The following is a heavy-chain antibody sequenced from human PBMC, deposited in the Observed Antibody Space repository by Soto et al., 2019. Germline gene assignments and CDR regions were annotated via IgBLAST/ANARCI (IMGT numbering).Heavy chain of an antibody. CDR3: ARGGENTVTTPVDY. CDR1: GGTFSSYA. Sequence: QVQLVQSGAEVKKPGSSVKVSCKASGGTFSSYAISWVRQAPGQGLEWMGGIIPIFGTANYAQKFQGRVTITADESTSTAYMELSSLRSEDTAVYYCARGGENTVTTPVDYWGQGTLVTVSS. CDR2: IIPIFGTA. D-gene: IGHD4-17*01. J-gene: IGHJ4*02. V-gene: IGHV1-69*12.